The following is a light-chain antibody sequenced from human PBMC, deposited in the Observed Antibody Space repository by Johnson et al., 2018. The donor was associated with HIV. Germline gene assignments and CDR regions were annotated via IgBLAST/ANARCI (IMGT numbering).Light chain of an antibody. CDR3: GTWDSSLSKV. V-gene: IGLV1-51*01. CDR2: DNN. CDR1: SSNIGNNY. Sequence: QSVLTQPPSVSAAPGQKVTISCSGSSSNIGNNYVSWYQQLPGTAPKLLIYDNNKRPSGIPDRFSGSKSGTSATLGITGLQTGDEADYYCGTWDSSLSKVCVTGTKVTVL. J-gene: IGLJ1*01.